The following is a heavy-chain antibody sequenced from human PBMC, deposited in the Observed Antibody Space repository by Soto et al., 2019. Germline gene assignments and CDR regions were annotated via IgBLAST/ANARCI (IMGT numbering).Heavy chain of an antibody. CDR1: GFTFSSYC. CDR2: ISYDGSNK. D-gene: IGHD2-15*01. J-gene: IGHJ4*02. Sequence: GGSKRLSCAASGFTFSSYCMHWVRQATGKGLEWVAVISYDGSNKYYADSVKGRFTISRDNSKNTLYLQMNSLRAEDTAVYYCAKDLEVAPGGYWGQGTLVTVSS. V-gene: IGHV3-30*18. CDR3: AKDLEVAPGGY.